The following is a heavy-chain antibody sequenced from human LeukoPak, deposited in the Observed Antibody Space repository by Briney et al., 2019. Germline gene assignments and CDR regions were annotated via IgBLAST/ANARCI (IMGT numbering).Heavy chain of an antibody. Sequence: GGSLRLSRAASGFTFSSFWMHWVRQAPGKGLVWVSRIKSDGTYTSYADSVQGPFAISRDNAKNTLYLQMNSLRAEDTAVYYCATVNEDTAIPWGQGTLVTVSS. V-gene: IGHV3-74*01. D-gene: IGHD5-18*01. CDR1: GFTFSSFW. J-gene: IGHJ5*02. CDR3: ATVNEDTAIP. CDR2: IKSDGTYT.